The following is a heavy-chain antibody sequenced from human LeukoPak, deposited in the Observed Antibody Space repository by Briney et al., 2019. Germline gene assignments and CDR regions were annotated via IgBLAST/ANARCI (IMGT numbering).Heavy chain of an antibody. CDR1: GFTFSSYS. J-gene: IGHJ4*02. CDR2: ISSSGSYI. Sequence: PGGSLRLSCAASGFTFSSYSMNWARQAPGKGLEWVSSISSSGSYIYYADSVKGRFTISRDNAKNSLYLQMNSLRAEDTAVYYCARYGSGSYYNVNYYFDYWGQGTLVTVSS. D-gene: IGHD3-10*01. CDR3: ARYGSGSYYNVNYYFDY. V-gene: IGHV3-21*01.